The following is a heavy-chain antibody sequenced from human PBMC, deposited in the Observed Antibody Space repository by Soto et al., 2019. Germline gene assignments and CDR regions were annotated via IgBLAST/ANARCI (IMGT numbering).Heavy chain of an antibody. CDR1: GGTFSSYT. J-gene: IGHJ3*02. CDR2: IIPILGIA. Sequence: SVKVSCKASGGTFSSYTISWVRQAPGQGLEWMGRIIPILGIANYAQKFQGRVTITADKPTSTAYMELSSLRSEDTAVYYCARHTAMVKNAFDIWGQGTMVTVSS. V-gene: IGHV1-69*02. D-gene: IGHD5-18*01. CDR3: ARHTAMVKNAFDI.